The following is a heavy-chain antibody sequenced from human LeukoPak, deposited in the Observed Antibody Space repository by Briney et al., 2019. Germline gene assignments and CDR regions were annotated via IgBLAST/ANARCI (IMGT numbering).Heavy chain of an antibody. J-gene: IGHJ4*02. CDR3: ARVGPTRSDFDY. Sequence: GGSLGLSCAASGFIFSSNYMTWVRQAPGKGLEWVSVIFSGGSTYYADSVKGRVTISRDNSKNTLYLQMNNLRGEDTAVYYCARVGPTRSDFDYWGQGTLVTVSS. D-gene: IGHD1-26*01. V-gene: IGHV3-53*01. CDR1: GFIFSSNY. CDR2: IFSGGST.